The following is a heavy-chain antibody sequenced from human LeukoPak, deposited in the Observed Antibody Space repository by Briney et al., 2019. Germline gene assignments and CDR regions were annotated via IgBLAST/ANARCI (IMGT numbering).Heavy chain of an antibody. Sequence: ASVKVSCKASGYTFTGYYMHWVRQAPGQGLEWMGWINPNSGGTNYAQKFQGRVTMTRDTSISTACMELSRLRSDDTAVYYCAPLSLYYYYYMDVWGKGTTVTVSS. V-gene: IGHV1-2*02. CDR2: INPNSGGT. D-gene: IGHD2-2*01. CDR3: APLSLYYYYYMDV. J-gene: IGHJ6*03. CDR1: GYTFTGYY.